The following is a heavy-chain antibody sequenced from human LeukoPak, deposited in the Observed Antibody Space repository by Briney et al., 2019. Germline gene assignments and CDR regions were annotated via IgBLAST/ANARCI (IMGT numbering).Heavy chain of an antibody. CDR2: IKQDGSEK. CDR3: ASSGSYGLFDY. CDR1: GFTFSSYW. D-gene: IGHD1-26*01. J-gene: IGHJ4*02. V-gene: IGHV3-7*01. Sequence: GGSLRLSCAASGFTFSSYWMSWVRQAPGKGLEWVANIKQDGSEKYYVDSVKGRFTISRDNAKNSLYLQMNSLRAEDTAVYYCASSGSYGLFDYWGQGTLVTVSS.